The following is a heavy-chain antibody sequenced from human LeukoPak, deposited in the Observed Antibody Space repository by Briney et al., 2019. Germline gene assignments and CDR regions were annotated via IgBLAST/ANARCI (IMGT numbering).Heavy chain of an antibody. CDR1: GGSVSSGSYY. D-gene: IGHD2-2*01. Sequence: PSETLSLTCTVSGGSVSSGSYYWSWIRQPPGKGLEWIGYIYYSGSTNYNPSLKSRVTISVDTSKNQFSLKLSSVTAADTAVYYCGRTSSTSPGGGYYFDYWGQGTLVTVSS. V-gene: IGHV4-61*01. J-gene: IGHJ4*02. CDR2: IYYSGST. CDR3: GRTSSTSPGGGYYFDY.